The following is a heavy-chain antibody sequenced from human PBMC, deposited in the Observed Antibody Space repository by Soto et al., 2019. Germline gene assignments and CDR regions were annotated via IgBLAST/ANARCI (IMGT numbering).Heavy chain of an antibody. J-gene: IGHJ3*02. V-gene: IGHV1-69*13. CDR2: IIPIFGTA. CDR1: GGTFSSYA. D-gene: IGHD3-22*01. CDR3: ARDTGYDSSGYYRGAFDI. Sequence: GASVKVSCKASGGTFSSYAISWVRQAPGQGLEWMGGIIPIFGTANYAQKFQGRVTITADESTSTAYMELSSLRSEDTAVYYCARDTGYDSSGYYRGAFDIWGQGTTVTVSS.